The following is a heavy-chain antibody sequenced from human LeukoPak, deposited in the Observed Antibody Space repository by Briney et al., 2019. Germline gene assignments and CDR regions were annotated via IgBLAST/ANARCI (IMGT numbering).Heavy chain of an antibody. J-gene: IGHJ3*02. Sequence: SETLSLTCSVSGGSITSSSYYCAWIRQPPGKGLEWIGSIYYTGGTYYNPSLKSRLTISLGTSKNQFSLKLNSVTAADTAVYYCARGGGAGRAFDIWGRGTMVTVSS. D-gene: IGHD1-26*01. V-gene: IGHV4-39*01. CDR3: ARGGGAGRAFDI. CDR2: IYYTGGT. CDR1: GGSITSSSYY.